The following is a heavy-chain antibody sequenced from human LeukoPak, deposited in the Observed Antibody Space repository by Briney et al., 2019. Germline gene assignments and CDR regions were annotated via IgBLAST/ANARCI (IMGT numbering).Heavy chain of an antibody. CDR2: ISAYNGNT. CDR3: ARDANPVVYGGNRVPDY. J-gene: IGHJ4*02. D-gene: IGHD4-23*01. CDR1: GYTFTSYG. Sequence: ASVKVSCKASGYTFTSYGISWVRQAPGQGLEWMGWISAYNGNTNYAQKLQGRVTMTTDTSTSTAYMELRSLRSDDTAVYYCARDANPVVYGGNRVPDYWGQGTRVTVSS. V-gene: IGHV1-18*01.